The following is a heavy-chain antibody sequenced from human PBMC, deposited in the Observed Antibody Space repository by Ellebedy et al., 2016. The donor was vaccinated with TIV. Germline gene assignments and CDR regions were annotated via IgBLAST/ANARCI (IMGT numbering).Heavy chain of an antibody. J-gene: IGHJ4*02. CDR1: GYTFTNYG. CDR3: ARDFYYDSIGYHPPDY. V-gene: IGHV1-18*01. D-gene: IGHD3-22*01. Sequence: ASVKVSCKASGYTFTNYGISWVRQAPGQGLEWMGWISAYNGNTNYAQKLQGRVTMTTDTSTTTAYMELRSLRSDDTAVYYCARDFYYDSIGYHPPDYWGQGTLVTVSS. CDR2: ISAYNGNT.